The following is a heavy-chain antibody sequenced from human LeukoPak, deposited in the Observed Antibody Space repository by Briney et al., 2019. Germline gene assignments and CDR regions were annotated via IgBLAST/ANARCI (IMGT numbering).Heavy chain of an antibody. CDR1: GDSVSSNSAA. CDR3: ARDLRLLWFGELFNYYYYMDV. V-gene: IGHV6-1*01. Sequence: SQTLSLTCAISGDSVSSNSAAWNWIRQSPSRGLEWLGRTYYRSKWYNDYAVSVKSRITINPDTSKNQFSLQLNSVAPEDTAVYYCARDLRLLWFGELFNYYYYMDVWGKGTTVTVSS. CDR2: TYYRSKWYN. J-gene: IGHJ6*03. D-gene: IGHD3-10*01.